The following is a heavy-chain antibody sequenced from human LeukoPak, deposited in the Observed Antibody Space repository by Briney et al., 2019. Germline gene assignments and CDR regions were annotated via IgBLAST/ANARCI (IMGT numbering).Heavy chain of an antibody. D-gene: IGHD6-25*01. CDR1: GFTFSSYG. CDR2: IAADGRDK. V-gene: IGHV3-30*03. CDR3: ARDRQRAAAYYFDH. J-gene: IGHJ4*02. Sequence: PGGSLRLSCAASGFTFSSYGMHWVRQAPGKGLEWVAVIAADGRDKHHADSVKGRFTISRDNSNNAIYLEMNSLRADDTAAYYCARDRQRAAAYYFDHWGQGALVTVSS.